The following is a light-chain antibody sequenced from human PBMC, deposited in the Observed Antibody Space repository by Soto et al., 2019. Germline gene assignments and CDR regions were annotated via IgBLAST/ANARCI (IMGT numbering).Light chain of an antibody. Sequence: DIQMTQAPSTLSASLGDRVTITCRGSQSVSRWLGWHQQQPGKAPKLLIYDASSLENGVPSRFSGSGSGTEFSLTISILQPDDCAYYCCQQYETYWTFGQGTKVDIK. CDR2: DAS. CDR1: QSVSRW. V-gene: IGKV1-5*01. CDR3: QQYETYWT. J-gene: IGKJ1*01.